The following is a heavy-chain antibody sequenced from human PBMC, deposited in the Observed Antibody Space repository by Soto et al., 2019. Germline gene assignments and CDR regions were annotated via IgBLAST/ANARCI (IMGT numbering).Heavy chain of an antibody. V-gene: IGHV3-73*01. J-gene: IGHJ4*02. D-gene: IGHD4-17*01. CDR3: TRGYGDYVRDY. CDR2: IRSKANNYAT. CDR1: GFTFSGSA. Sequence: EVQLVESGGGLVQPGESLKLSCAVSGFTFSGSAMHWVRQASGKGLEWVGRIRSKANNYATAYAASVKGRFTISRDDSKNTAYLQMNILKSEETAVYYCTRGYGDYVRDYWGQGTLVTVSS.